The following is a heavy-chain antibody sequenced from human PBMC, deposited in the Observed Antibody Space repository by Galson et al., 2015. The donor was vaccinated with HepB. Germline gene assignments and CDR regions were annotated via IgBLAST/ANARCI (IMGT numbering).Heavy chain of an antibody. V-gene: IGHV3-64*01. CDR2: ISSNGGST. Sequence: SLRLSCAASGFTFSSYAMHWVRQAPGKGLEYVSAISSNGGSTYYANSVKGRFTISRDNSKNTLYLQMGSLRAEDMAVYYGARDSRSSGWYVLFDYWGQGTLVTVSS. CDR3: ARDSRSSGWYVLFDY. D-gene: IGHD6-19*01. CDR1: GFTFSSYA. J-gene: IGHJ4*02.